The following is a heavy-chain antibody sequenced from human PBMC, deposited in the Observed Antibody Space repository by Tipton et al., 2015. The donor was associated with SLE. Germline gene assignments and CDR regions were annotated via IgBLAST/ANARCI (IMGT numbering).Heavy chain of an antibody. D-gene: IGHD3-10*01. J-gene: IGHJ3*02. CDR3: ARDCMVRGVRAFDI. V-gene: IGHV4-34*01. Sequence: TLSLTCTVSGGSISSYYWSWIRQPPGKGLEWIGEINHSGSTNYNPSLKSRVTISVDTSKNQFSLKLSSVTAADTAVYYCARDCMVRGVRAFDIWGQGTTVTVSS. CDR1: GGSISSYY. CDR2: INHSGST.